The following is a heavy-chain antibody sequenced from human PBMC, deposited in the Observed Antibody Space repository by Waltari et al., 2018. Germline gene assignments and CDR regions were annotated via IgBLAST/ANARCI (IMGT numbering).Heavy chain of an antibody. D-gene: IGHD2-2*01. CDR2: IGASGKKE. CDR3: ARDIDTSSHGAHLDP. CDR1: GFPFGFYG. V-gene: IGHV3-33*01. J-gene: IGHJ5*02. Sequence: QVQLVESGGGVVQPERSLSLTGAASGFPFGFYGMHGVRQAPGKGVGGVGRIGASGKKEDYAASGRGRLTRYRDNSRNTVSLQMDSLTAEETAVEQCARDIDTSSHGAHLDPWGQGTLVTVSS.